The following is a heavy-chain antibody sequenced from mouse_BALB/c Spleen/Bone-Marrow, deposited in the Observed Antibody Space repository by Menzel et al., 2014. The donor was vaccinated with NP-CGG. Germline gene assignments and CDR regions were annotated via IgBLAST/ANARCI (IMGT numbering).Heavy chain of an antibody. CDR2: IRIKSNYYAT. CDR3: VRSDDGCFAY. CDR1: GFNFNTYA. J-gene: IGHJ3*01. D-gene: IGHD2-3*01. V-gene: IGHV10-1*02. Sequence: EVHLVESGGGLVQPKGSLKLSCAASGFNFNTYAMNWVRQAPGKGLEWVARIRIKSNYYATYYADSVKDRFTVSRDDSQSMLFLQTNNLRTEDTAMYYCVRSDDGCFAYWGQGTLVTVSA.